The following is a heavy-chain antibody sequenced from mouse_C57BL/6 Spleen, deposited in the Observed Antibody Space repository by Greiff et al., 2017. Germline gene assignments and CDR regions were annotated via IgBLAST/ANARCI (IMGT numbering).Heavy chain of an antibody. CDR1: GFNIKDDY. Sequence: VQLKESGAELVRPGASVKLSCTASGFNIKDDYMHWVKQRPEQGLEWIGWIDPENGDTEYASKFQGKATITADTSSNTAYLQLSSLTSEDTAVYYCTTSYGRFDYWGQGTTLTVSS. V-gene: IGHV14-4*01. J-gene: IGHJ2*01. CDR3: TTSYGRFDY. D-gene: IGHD1-1*02. CDR2: IDPENGDT.